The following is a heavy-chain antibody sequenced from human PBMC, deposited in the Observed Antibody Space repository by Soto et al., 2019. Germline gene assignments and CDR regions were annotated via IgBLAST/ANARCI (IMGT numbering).Heavy chain of an antibody. J-gene: IGHJ4*02. CDR3: ARDREDSSGYYSICDY. V-gene: IGHV1-69*08. CDR1: GGTFSSYT. Sequence: QVQLVQSGAEVKKPGSSVKVSCKDSGGTFSSYTISWERQAPGPGLEWMGRIIPILGIANYAQKFQGRVTITADKSTSTAYMELSSLRSEDTAVYYCARDREDSSGYYSICDYWGQGTLVTVSS. CDR2: IIPILGIA. D-gene: IGHD3-22*01.